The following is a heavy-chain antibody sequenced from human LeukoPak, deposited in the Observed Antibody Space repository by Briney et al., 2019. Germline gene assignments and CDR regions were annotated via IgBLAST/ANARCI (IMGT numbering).Heavy chain of an antibody. CDR2: IKQDGSEK. Sequence: GGSLRLSCAASGFTFSSCWMSWVRQAPGKGLEWVANIKQDGSEKYYVDSVKGRFTISRDNAKNSLYLQMNSLRAEDTAVYYCAREYYGSGSYTDYWGQGTLVTVSS. CDR1: GFTFSSCW. CDR3: AREYYGSGSYTDY. J-gene: IGHJ4*02. V-gene: IGHV3-7*01. D-gene: IGHD3-10*01.